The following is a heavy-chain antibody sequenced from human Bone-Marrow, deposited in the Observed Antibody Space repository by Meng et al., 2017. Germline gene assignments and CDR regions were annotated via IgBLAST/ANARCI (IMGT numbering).Heavy chain of an antibody. D-gene: IGHD1-1*01. CDR3: ANWNDGLLNY. Sequence: QVQSGAEVKKTGASVTAPCNASGYTFTGYYIHGVRQAPGQGLEWMGRINPNSGGTNYAQKFQGRVTMTRDTSISTAYMELSRLRSDDTAVYYCANWNDGLLNYWGQGTLVTVSS. J-gene: IGHJ4*02. CDR1: GYTFTGYY. V-gene: IGHV1-2*06. CDR2: INPNSGGT.